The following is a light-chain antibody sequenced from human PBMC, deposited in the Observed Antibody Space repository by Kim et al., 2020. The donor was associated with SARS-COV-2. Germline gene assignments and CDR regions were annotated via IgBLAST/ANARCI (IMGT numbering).Light chain of an antibody. Sequence: KTVTISCTRSSGSIASNDVQWYQQRPRSSPTTVIYEDNQRPSGVPDRFSGSIDSSSNAASLTISGLKTEDEADYYCQSYDSSNHWVFGGGTKLTVL. CDR2: EDN. CDR1: SGSIASND. CDR3: QSYDSSNHWV. J-gene: IGLJ3*02. V-gene: IGLV6-57*01.